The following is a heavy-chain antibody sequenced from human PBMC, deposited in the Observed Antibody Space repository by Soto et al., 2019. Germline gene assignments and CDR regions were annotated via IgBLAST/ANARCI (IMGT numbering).Heavy chain of an antibody. V-gene: IGHV3-30*03. CDR2: ISYDGSNK. CDR1: RFTFSSYG. J-gene: IGHJ6*02. D-gene: IGHD6-13*01. CDR3: AIASSNWDGYYYYGMDV. Sequence: GGSLRLSCAASRFTFSSYGIHWVRQAPGKGLEWVAVISYDGSNKYYADSVKGRFTISRDNSKNTLYLQMDSLRAEDSAVYYCAIASSNWDGYYYYGMDVWGPGTTVTVSS.